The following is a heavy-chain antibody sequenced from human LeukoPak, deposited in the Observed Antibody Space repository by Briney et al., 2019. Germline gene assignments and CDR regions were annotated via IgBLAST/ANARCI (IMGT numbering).Heavy chain of an antibody. CDR1: GYNFTTYW. V-gene: IGHV5-51*01. J-gene: IGHJ4*02. D-gene: IGHD2-15*01. CDR3: ARGYCSGGTCRYVTKYFDY. CDR2: INPGDSDF. Sequence: GESLKISCKGSGYNFTTYWIAWVRQMPGKGLEWMGIINPGDSDFRCSPSFQGQVTISADKSITTAYLQWSSLKASDTAMYYCARGYCSGGTCRYVTKYFDYWGQGTLVTVSS.